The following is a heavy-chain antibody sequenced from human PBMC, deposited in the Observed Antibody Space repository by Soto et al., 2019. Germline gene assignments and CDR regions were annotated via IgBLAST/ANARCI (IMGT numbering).Heavy chain of an antibody. CDR1: GFTFDDYA. CDR3: AKDKGIALNLFDY. CDR2: ISWNSGRI. J-gene: IGHJ4*02. V-gene: IGHV3-9*01. D-gene: IGHD6-13*01. Sequence: EVQLVESGGGLVQPGRSLRLSCAASGFTFDDYAMHWVRQAPGKGLEWVSGISWNSGRIGYADSVKGRFTISRDNAKNSLDLQMNSLRDEDTALYYCAKDKGIALNLFDYWGQGTLVTVSS.